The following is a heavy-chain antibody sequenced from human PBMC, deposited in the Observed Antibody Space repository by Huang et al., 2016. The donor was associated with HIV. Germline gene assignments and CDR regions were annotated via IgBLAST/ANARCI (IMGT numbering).Heavy chain of an antibody. D-gene: IGHD3-9*01. CDR1: GDSVSHHY. CDR2: IYSSGTT. V-gene: IGHV4-59*02. J-gene: IGHJ4*02. Sequence: QVQLQESGPGLVKPSETLSLACSVSGDSVSHHYWNWIRQTPGKGLEGIGRIYSSGTTIYNPSLKNRVSFSLDTSKNQFALNVTSVTAADTAVYYCARGFDILVDRFDFWGQGTLVTVSS. CDR3: ARGFDILVDRFDF.